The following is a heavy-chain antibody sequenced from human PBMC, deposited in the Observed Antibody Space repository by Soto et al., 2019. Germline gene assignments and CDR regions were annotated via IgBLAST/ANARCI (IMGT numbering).Heavy chain of an antibody. Sequence: QVQLVQSGAEVKRPGSSVKVSCTASGGTFSTDPIHWVRQAPGQGLEWMGGFIPVFGTANFAQQFQGRLTVTAGKSTSTADMELSSLSYDDTAVYYCAREGASIVGATGAFDIWGQGTMVSVSS. D-gene: IGHD1-26*01. V-gene: IGHV1-69*06. CDR1: GGTFSTDP. J-gene: IGHJ3*02. CDR2: FIPVFGTA. CDR3: AREGASIVGATGAFDI.